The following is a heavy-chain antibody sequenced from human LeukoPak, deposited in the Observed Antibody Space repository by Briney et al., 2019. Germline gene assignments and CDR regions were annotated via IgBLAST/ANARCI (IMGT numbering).Heavy chain of an antibody. D-gene: IGHD6-13*01. V-gene: IGHV4-4*07. CDR3: ARDVVAAAGSWDY. CDR2: IYTSGST. CDR1: GGSISNYY. J-gene: IGHJ4*02. Sequence: PSETLSLTCSVSGGSISNYYWSWIRQPAGKGLEWIGRIYTSGSTNYNPSLKSRVTMSVDTSKNQFSLNLSSVTAADTAVYYCARDVVAAAGSWDYWGQGTLVTVSS.